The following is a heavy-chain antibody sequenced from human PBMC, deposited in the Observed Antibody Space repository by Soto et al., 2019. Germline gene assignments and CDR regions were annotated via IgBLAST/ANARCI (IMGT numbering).Heavy chain of an antibody. CDR3: ASYCSGGSCLIESAEYFQH. CDR1: GGSISIYY. CDR2: IYYSGST. V-gene: IGHV4-59*01. Sequence: SDTLSLTCTVSGGSISIYYWSWIRQPPGKGLEWIGYIYYSGSTNYNPSLKSRVTISVDTSKNQFSLKLSSVTAADTAVYYCASYCSGGSCLIESAEYFQHWGQGTLVTVSS. D-gene: IGHD2-15*01. J-gene: IGHJ1*01.